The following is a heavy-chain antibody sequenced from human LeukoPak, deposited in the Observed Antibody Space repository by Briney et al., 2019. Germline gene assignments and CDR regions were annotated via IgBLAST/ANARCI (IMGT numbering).Heavy chain of an antibody. D-gene: IGHD6-19*01. V-gene: IGHV1-8*01. CDR2: MNPNSGNT. Sequence: ASVKVSCKASGYTFTSYDINWVRQATGQGLEWMGWMNPNSGNTGYAQKFQGRVTMTRNTSISTAYMELSSLRSEDAAVYYCARGPDSSGWYSVYWGQGTLVTVSS. CDR3: ARGPDSSGWYSVY. CDR1: GYTFTSYD. J-gene: IGHJ4*02.